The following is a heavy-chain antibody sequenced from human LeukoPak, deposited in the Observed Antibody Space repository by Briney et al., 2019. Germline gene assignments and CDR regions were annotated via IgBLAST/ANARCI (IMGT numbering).Heavy chain of an antibody. D-gene: IGHD3-22*01. J-gene: IGHJ3*02. CDR2: INPNSGGT. CDR3: ATRANYYDSSGLPFDI. V-gene: IGHV1-2*02. Sequence: ASVKVSFKASGYTFTGYYMHWVRQAPGQGLEWMGWINPNSGGTNYAQKFQGRVTMTRDTSISTAYMELSRLRSDDTAVYYCATRANYYDSSGLPFDIWGQGTMVTVSS. CDR1: GYTFTGYY.